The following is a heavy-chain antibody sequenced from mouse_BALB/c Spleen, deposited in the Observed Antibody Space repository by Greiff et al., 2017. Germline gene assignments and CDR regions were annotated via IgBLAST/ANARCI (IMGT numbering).Heavy chain of an antibody. V-gene: IGHV1-5*01. J-gene: IGHJ4*01. CDR1: GYSFTSYW. CDR2: IYPGTSDT. D-gene: IGHD2-2*01. CDR3: TRWLPNAYYAMDY. Sequence: VQLKESGPVLARPGASVKMSCKASGYSFTSYWMHWVKQRPGQGLEWIGAIYPGTSDTSYNQKFKGKARLTAVTSASTAYMELSSLTNQDSAVYYCTRWLPNAYYAMDYWGQGTSVTVSS.